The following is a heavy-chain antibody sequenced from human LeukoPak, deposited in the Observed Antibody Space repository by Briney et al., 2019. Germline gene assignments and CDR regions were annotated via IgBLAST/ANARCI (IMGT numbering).Heavy chain of an antibody. V-gene: IGHV3-23*01. D-gene: IGHD4-17*01. CDR1: GFTFSAYA. J-gene: IGHJ3*02. Sequence: AGGSLRLSCAASGFTFSAYAVIWFRQAPGKGLEWVSAISASGDYTHYADSVKGRFDISRDNSKNTVYLQMSSLRAEDAALYYCAKDPNGDYVGAFDSWGQGTTVIVSS. CDR2: ISASGDYT. CDR3: AKDPNGDYVGAFDS.